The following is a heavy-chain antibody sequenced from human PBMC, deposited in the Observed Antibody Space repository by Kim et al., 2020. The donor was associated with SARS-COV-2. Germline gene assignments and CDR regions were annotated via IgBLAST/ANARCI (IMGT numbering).Heavy chain of an antibody. CDR3: ARGRDGYNPPDY. J-gene: IGHJ4*02. D-gene: IGHD5-12*01. V-gene: IGHV4-34*01. Sequence: TYDPSLNRRVTMSVATSKNQFSLKLISVTAADTAVYYCARGRDGYNPPDYWGQGTLVTVSS.